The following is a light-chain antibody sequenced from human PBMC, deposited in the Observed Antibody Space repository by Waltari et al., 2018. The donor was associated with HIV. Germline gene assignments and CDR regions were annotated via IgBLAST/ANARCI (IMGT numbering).Light chain of an antibody. Sequence: DIVMTQSPDSLAVSLGERATINCKSSQRVLYNSNNKNYLAWYQQKAGQPPNLLIYWASTREFGVPDRFSGSGSGTEFTLTISSLQAEDVAVYYCQQYYSTPHTFGQGTKLEIK. CDR2: WAS. V-gene: IGKV4-1*01. CDR3: QQYYSTPHT. J-gene: IGKJ2*01. CDR1: QRVLYNSNNKNY.